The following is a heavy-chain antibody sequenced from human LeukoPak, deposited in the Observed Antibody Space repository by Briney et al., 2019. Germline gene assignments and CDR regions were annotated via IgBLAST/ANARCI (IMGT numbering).Heavy chain of an antibody. CDR3: ARVSRQLRTRYWYFDL. Sequence: SETLSLTCAVYDGSFSGYYWSWIRQPPGKGLEWIGEINHSGSTNYNPSLKSRVTISVDTSKNQFSLKLSSVTAADTAVYYCARVSRQLRTRYWYFDLWGRGTLVTVSS. CDR1: DGSFSGYY. J-gene: IGHJ2*01. D-gene: IGHD2-2*01. CDR2: INHSGST. V-gene: IGHV4-34*01.